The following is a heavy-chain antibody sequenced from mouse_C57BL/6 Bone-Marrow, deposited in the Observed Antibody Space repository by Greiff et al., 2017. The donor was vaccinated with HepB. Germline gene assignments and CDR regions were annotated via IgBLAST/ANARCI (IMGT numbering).Heavy chain of an antibody. J-gene: IGHJ4*01. CDR2: IDPSDSYT. D-gene: IGHD1-1*01. V-gene: IGHV1-69*01. Sequence: QVQLQQPGAELVMPGASVKLSCKASGYTFTSYWMHWVKQRPGQGLEWIGEIDPSDSYTNYNQKFKGKSTLTVYKSSSTAYMQLSSLTSEDSAVYYCASTVVAHYYAMDYWGQGTSVTVSS. CDR1: GYTFTSYW. CDR3: ASTVVAHYYAMDY.